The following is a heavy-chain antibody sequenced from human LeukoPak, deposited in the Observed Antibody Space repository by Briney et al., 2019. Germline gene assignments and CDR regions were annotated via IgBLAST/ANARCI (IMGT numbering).Heavy chain of an antibody. CDR2: IKPDGGEQ. Sequence: PGGSLRLSCAASVFTFSRYWMNWVRQAPGKGLEWVANIKPDGGEQYYVDSVRGRFTISRDSAQNLMYLQMNSLRAEDTAVYYCAREPWGLDSWGQGTLVTVSS. CDR3: AREPWGLDS. D-gene: IGHD7-27*01. V-gene: IGHV3-7*01. CDR1: VFTFSRYW. J-gene: IGHJ4*02.